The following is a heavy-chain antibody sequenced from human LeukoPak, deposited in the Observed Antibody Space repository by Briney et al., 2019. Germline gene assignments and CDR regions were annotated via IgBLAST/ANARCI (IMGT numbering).Heavy chain of an antibody. J-gene: IGHJ4*02. CDR2: INPSGGRT. Sequence: ASVKVSCKASGYTFTSYYMHWVRQAPVQGLEWMGIINPSGGRTSYAQKFQGRVTMTREMSTSTVYMELSSLRSEYTPVYYCARVPGYTYVPPLDYSGQGTLVTVSS. CDR1: GYTFTSYY. V-gene: IGHV1-46*01. D-gene: IGHD5-18*01. CDR3: ARVPGYTYVPPLDY.